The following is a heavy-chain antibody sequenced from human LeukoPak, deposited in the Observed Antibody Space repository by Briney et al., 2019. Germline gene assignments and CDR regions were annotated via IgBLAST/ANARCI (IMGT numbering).Heavy chain of an antibody. CDR2: ISYDGSNK. J-gene: IGHJ4*02. CDR3: AKDRDSSGWYSARTYDY. Sequence: GGSLRLSCAASGFTFSSYGMHWVRQAPGKGLEWVAVISYDGSNKYYADSVKGRFTISRDNSKNTLYLQMNGLRAEDTAVYYCAKDRDSSGWYSARTYDYWGQGTLVTVSS. V-gene: IGHV3-30*18. CDR1: GFTFSSYG. D-gene: IGHD6-19*01.